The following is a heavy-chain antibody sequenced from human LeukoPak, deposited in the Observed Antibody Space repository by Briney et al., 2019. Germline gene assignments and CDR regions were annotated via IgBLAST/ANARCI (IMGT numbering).Heavy chain of an antibody. Sequence: SETLSLTCAVYGGSFSGYYWSWIRQPPGKGLEWIGEINHSGSTNYNPSLKSRVTISVDTSKNQFSLKLSSVTAADTAVYYCARGSMTTVTYYFDYWGQGTLVTVSS. V-gene: IGHV4-34*01. CDR1: GGSFSGYY. D-gene: IGHD4-17*01. CDR2: INHSGST. CDR3: ARGSMTTVTYYFDY. J-gene: IGHJ4*02.